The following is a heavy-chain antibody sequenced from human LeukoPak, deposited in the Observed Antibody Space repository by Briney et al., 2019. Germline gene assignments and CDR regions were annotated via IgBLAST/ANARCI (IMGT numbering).Heavy chain of an antibody. Sequence: SVKVSCKASGGTFSSYAISWVRQAPGQGLEWMGGIIPIFGTANYAQKFQGRVTITADESTSTAYMELSSLRSEDTAVYYCARAALRYCSSTSCYYYWGQGTLVTVSS. CDR2: IIPIFGTA. D-gene: IGHD2-2*01. V-gene: IGHV1-69*01. CDR1: GGTFSSYA. J-gene: IGHJ4*02. CDR3: ARAALRYCSSTSCYYY.